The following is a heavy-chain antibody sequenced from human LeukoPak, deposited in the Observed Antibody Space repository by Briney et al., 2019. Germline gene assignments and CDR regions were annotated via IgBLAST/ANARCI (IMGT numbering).Heavy chain of an antibody. CDR2: ISGSGGST. CDR3: ARDHQGYYYMDV. Sequence: GGSLRLSCAASGFTFSSYAMSWVRQAPGKGLEWVSAISGSGGSTYYADSVKGRFTISRDNSKNTLYLQMNSLRAEDTAVYYCARDHQGYYYMDVWGKGTTVTVSS. J-gene: IGHJ6*03. CDR1: GFTFSSYA. V-gene: IGHV3-23*01.